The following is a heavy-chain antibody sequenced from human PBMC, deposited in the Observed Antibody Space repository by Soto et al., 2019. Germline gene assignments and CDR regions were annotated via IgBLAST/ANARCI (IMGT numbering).Heavy chain of an antibody. D-gene: IGHD2-15*01. CDR2: TGSGTGPG. J-gene: IGHJ4*02. CDR3: ARRDSGGFYRFFDS. CDR1: GGSLSTNP. Sequence: EASVKGSCKASGGSLSTNPISWVRQAPGQGLEWMGGTGSGTGPGNHAQKFQGRLTVTADKSTSTVYMELTNLSSEDTAVYYCARRDSGGFYRFFDSWGQGTLVTVSS. V-gene: IGHV1-69*06.